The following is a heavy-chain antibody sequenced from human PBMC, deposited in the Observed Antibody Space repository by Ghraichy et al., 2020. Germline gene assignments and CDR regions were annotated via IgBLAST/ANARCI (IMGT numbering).Heavy chain of an antibody. V-gene: IGHV5-51*01. CDR1: GYTFTSYW. CDR2: IYPGDSDI. D-gene: IGHD3-22*01. CDR3: ARAEYYDSNGYYYAFDV. Sequence: GESLNISCKGSGYTFTSYWIGWVRQMAGKGLEWMGIIYPGDSDIRYSPSFQGQVTISADKSISTAYLQWSSLKASDTAMYYCARAEYYDSNGYYYAFDVWCQGTMVTVSS. J-gene: IGHJ3*01.